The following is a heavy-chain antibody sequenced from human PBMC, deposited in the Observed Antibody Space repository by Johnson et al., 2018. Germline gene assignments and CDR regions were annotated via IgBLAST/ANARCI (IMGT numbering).Heavy chain of an antibody. CDR2: ISYDGSNK. CDR1: NFTFSSYG. Sequence: QVQLVESGGGVVQPGRSLRLSCAASNFTFSSYGMHWVRQAPGKGLEWVAVISYDGSNKYYAESVKGRFTISRDNSKNTLYLQMNSLRAEDTAVDYCAKDRATSVPPGDTLDIWGKWTMFTVSS. V-gene: IGHV3-30*18. CDR3: AKDRATSVPPGDTLDI. J-gene: IGHJ3*02. D-gene: IGHD4-17*01.